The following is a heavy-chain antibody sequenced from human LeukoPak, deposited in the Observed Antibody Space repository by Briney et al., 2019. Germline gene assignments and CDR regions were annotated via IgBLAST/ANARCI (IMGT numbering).Heavy chain of an antibody. CDR2: ISGSGGST. Sequence: PGGSLRLSCAASGFTFSSYAMSWVRQAPGKGLEWVSAISGSGGSTYYADSVKGRFTISRDNSKNTLYLQMSSLRAEDTAVYYCAKFPITMIVVVREAYFQHWGQGTLVTASS. CDR3: AKFPITMIVVVREAYFQH. D-gene: IGHD3-22*01. V-gene: IGHV3-23*01. J-gene: IGHJ1*01. CDR1: GFTFSSYA.